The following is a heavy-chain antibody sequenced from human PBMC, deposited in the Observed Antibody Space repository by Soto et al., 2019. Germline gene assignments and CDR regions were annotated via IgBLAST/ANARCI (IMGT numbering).Heavy chain of an antibody. D-gene: IGHD3-10*01. CDR1: GGSISSGGYS. Sequence: SETLSLTCAVSGGSISSGGYSWSWIRQPPGKGLEWIGYIYHSGSTYYNPSLKSRLTITKDTSKNQVVLTLTDMDPVDTATYFCAHTNYYGSWYLDSWGQGTLVTVSS. V-gene: IGHV4-30-2*02. CDR3: AHTNYYGSWYLDS. J-gene: IGHJ4*02. CDR2: IYHSGST.